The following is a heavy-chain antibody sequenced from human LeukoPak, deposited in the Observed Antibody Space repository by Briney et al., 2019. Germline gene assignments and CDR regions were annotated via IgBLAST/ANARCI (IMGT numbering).Heavy chain of an antibody. CDR3: ARGASYCGGDCYRDKGYYFDY. CDR1: GFTFSDYY. Sequence: GGSLRLSCAASGFTFSDYYMSWIRQAPGKGLEWVSYISSSGSTIYYADSVKGRFTISRDNAKNSLYLQMNSLRAEDTAVYYCARGASYCGGDCYRDKGYYFDYWGQGTLVTVSS. CDR2: ISSSGSTI. D-gene: IGHD2-21*02. J-gene: IGHJ4*02. V-gene: IGHV3-11*04.